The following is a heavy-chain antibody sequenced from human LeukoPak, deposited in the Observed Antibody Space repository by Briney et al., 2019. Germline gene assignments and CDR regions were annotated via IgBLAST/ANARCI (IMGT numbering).Heavy chain of an antibody. Sequence: GGSLRLSCRASGFIFGDHAMSWGRQAPGQGPERVGFIRSKAYGGTTEYAASVKGRFTISTDASKSSAYLQMNSLKTQDTAFYYCTRGPTLLWIHNGMDVWGQGTTVTVS. J-gene: IGHJ6*02. V-gene: IGHV3-49*04. CDR3: TRGPTLLWIHNGMDV. CDR2: IRSKAYGGTT. D-gene: IGHD2-21*01. CDR1: GFIFGDHA.